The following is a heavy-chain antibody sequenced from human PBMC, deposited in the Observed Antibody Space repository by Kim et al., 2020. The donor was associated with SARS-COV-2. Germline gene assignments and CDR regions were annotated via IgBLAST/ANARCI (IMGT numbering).Heavy chain of an antibody. D-gene: IGHD2-2*01. V-gene: IGHV1-69*06. CDR3: ASWGVGYCRSTSFDIEY. Sequence: SVKVSCKASGGTFSSYALSWVRQAPGQGLEWMGGIIASFGTANYSQKLQGRVTITADTSASTAYMELSSLRSEDTAVYYCASWGVGYCRSTSFDIEYWG. CDR2: IIASFGTA. CDR1: GGTFSSYA. J-gene: IGHJ4*01.